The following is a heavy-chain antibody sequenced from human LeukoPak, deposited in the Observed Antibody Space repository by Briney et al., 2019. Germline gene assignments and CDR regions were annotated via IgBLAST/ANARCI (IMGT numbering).Heavy chain of an antibody. Sequence: ASVKVSCKASGYTFTSYAMHWVRQAPGQRLEWMGWINAGNGNTKYSQEFHGRVTITRDTSASTAYMELSSLRSEDMAVYYCARDGRSGYYQRDNWFDPWGQGTLVTVSS. V-gene: IGHV1-3*03. J-gene: IGHJ5*02. CDR3: ARDGRSGYYQRDNWFDP. D-gene: IGHD3-22*01. CDR1: GYTFTSYA. CDR2: INAGNGNT.